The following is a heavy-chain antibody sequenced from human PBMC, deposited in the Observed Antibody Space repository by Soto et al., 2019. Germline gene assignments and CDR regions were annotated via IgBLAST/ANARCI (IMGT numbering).Heavy chain of an antibody. CDR2: IYYSGGT. CDR1: GGSISSYY. D-gene: IGHD3-10*01. V-gene: IGHV4-59*08. Sequence: SETLSLTCTVSGGSISSYYWNWIRQPPGKGLEWIGYIYYSGGTTYNPSLKSRVTISVDTSKNHFSLKLSSVAAADTAVYYCAAGVRGVIITAYYFDYWGQGTLVTVS. CDR3: AAGVRGVIITAYYFDY. J-gene: IGHJ4*02.